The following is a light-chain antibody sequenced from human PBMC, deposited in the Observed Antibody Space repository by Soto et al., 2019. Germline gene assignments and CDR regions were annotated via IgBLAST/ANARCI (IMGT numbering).Light chain of an antibody. CDR2: KES. CDR3: QNYNSYSEA. CDR1: QTISSW. V-gene: IGKV1-5*03. Sequence: IQLTQSPSSLSASVVDRVTITCRASQTISSWLAWYQQKTGKAPKILIYKESTLKSGVPSRFSGSGSGTELNLTISSLQPDDFATYYCQNYNSYSEACGQGTKVDIK. J-gene: IGKJ1*01.